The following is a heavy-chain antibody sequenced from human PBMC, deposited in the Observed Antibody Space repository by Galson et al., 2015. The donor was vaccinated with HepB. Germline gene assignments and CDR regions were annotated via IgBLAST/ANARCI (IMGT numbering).Heavy chain of an antibody. V-gene: IGHV1-2*06. CDR1: GYSFTGYY. CDR3: SREANNYPEYYFDY. CDR2: INPISGGT. D-gene: IGHD1-20*01. J-gene: IGHJ4*02. Sequence: SVKVSCKASGYSFTGYYMHWVRQAPGQGLEWMGRINPISGGTDYAQNFQGRVTMTRDTSISTAYMELSRLRSDDTAVYYCSREANNYPEYYFDYWGQGTLVTVSP.